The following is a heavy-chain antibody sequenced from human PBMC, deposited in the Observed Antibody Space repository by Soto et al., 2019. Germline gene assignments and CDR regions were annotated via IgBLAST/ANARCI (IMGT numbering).Heavy chain of an antibody. J-gene: IGHJ5*02. CDR2: IYHSGST. CDR1: GGSISSGGYS. CDR3: ARDQLEGNWFDP. D-gene: IGHD1-1*01. V-gene: IGHV4-30-2*01. Sequence: QLQLQESGSGLVRPPQTLSLTCAVSGGSISSGGYSWNWIRQPPGKGLEWIGYIYHSGSTLYNPSLKSRVXXXVXXSKNQFSLKLTSVTAADTAVYYCARDQLEGNWFDPWGQGTLVTVSS.